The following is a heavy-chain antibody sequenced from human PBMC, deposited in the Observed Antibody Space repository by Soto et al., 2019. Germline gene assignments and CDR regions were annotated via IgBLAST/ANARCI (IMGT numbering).Heavy chain of an antibody. J-gene: IGHJ5*02. Sequence: SVKVSCKASGYTFTSYAMHWVRQAPGQRLEWLGWINAGNGNTKYSQKFQGRVTITRDTSASTAYLELSSLTSEDTAVYYCARVLEAAPFPRWFDPWGQGTLVTVSS. CDR2: INAGNGNT. CDR1: GYTFTSYA. D-gene: IGHD6-13*01. V-gene: IGHV1-3*01. CDR3: ARVLEAAPFPRWFDP.